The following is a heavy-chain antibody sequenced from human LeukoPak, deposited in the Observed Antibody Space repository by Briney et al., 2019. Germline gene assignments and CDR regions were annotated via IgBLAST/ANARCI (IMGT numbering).Heavy chain of an antibody. CDR3: ARGLSMSYSVDY. CDR2: IKQDGSEK. CDR1: GFTFSLYW. V-gene: IGHV3-7*01. Sequence: GGSLRLSCAASGFTFSLYWMNWVRRAPGKGLEWVANIKQDGSEKNYVDSVKGRFTISRDSPKNTLFLQMNSLRAEDTAVYYCARGLSMSYSVDYWGQGTLVTVSS. D-gene: IGHD2-21*01. J-gene: IGHJ4*02.